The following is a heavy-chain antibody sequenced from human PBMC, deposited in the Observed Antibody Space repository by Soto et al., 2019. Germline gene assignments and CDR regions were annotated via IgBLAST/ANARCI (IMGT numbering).Heavy chain of an antibody. CDR3: ARDKITGLFDY. Sequence: SETLSLTCTVSGDSIMRDRYYWNWIRQHPGKGLEWIGYIYYSGTTAYNPSLKSRVTISVDTSKNQFSLKLTSVTAADTAVYYCARDKITGLFDYWGQGTLVTVSS. V-gene: IGHV4-31*03. CDR1: GDSIMRDRYY. D-gene: IGHD2-8*02. CDR2: IYYSGTT. J-gene: IGHJ4*02.